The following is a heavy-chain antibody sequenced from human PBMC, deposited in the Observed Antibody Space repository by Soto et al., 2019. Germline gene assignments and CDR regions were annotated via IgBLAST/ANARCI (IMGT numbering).Heavy chain of an antibody. Sequence: VQLVESGGGVVQPGRSLRLSCAASRFTFSSYGMHWVRQAPGKGLEWVAVISYDGTNKYYADSVKGRFTISRDNSKNTLYLQMNSLRAEDTAVYYCAKDSRKEYTSSWLDYWGQGTLVTVSS. J-gene: IGHJ4*02. CDR3: AKDSRKEYTSSWLDY. D-gene: IGHD6-6*01. CDR1: RFTFSSYG. CDR2: ISYDGTNK. V-gene: IGHV3-30*18.